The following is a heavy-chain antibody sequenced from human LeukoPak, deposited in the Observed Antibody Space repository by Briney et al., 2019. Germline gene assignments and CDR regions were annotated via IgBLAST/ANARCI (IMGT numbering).Heavy chain of an antibody. J-gene: IGHJ6*02. CDR1: GFTFSSYA. CDR2: ISGSGGST. V-gene: IGHV3-23*01. CDR3: AKVVVSDDYYYYYGMDV. Sequence: GGSLRLSCAASGFTFSSYAMNWVRQAPGKGLEWVSTISGSGGSTYYADSVKGRFTISRDNSKNTLYLQMNSLRAEDTAVYYCAKVVVSDDYYYYYGMDVWGQGTTVTVSS. D-gene: IGHD2-2*01.